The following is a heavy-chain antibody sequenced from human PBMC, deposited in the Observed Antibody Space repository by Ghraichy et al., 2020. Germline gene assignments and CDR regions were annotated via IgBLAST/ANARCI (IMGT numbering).Heavy chain of an antibody. CDR1: GGSISSYY. J-gene: IGHJ4*02. Sequence: SQTLSLTCTVSGGSISSYYWSWIRQPPGKGLEWIGYIYYSGSTNYNPSLKSRVTISVDTSKNQFSLKLSSVTAADTAVYYCARDLHDSGFDYWGQGTLVTVSS. CDR3: ARDLHDSGFDY. D-gene: IGHD3-10*01. CDR2: IYYSGST. V-gene: IGHV4-59*01.